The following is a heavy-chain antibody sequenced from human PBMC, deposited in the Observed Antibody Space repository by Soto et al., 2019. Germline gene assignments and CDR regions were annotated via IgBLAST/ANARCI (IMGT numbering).Heavy chain of an antibody. CDR2: IFYIGNA. V-gene: IGHV4-30-4*01. D-gene: IGHD1-7*01. Sequence: QVQLQETGPGLVKPSQTLSLTCTVSGVSITSGDNYWSWIRQPPGKGLEWIGYIFYIGNAYYNPSIQSRVIISVDTSRNQFSLRLTSVTAAYTAVYYCVRKTGTTFLGSFFDHWGQGTLVTVSS. CDR3: VRKTGTTFLGSFFDH. J-gene: IGHJ4*02. CDR1: GVSITSGDNY.